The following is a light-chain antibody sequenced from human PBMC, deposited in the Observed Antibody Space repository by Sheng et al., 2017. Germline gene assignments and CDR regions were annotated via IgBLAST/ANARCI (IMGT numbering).Light chain of an antibody. CDR2: DVS. V-gene: IGLV2-14*03. J-gene: IGLJ3*02. Sequence: QSALTQPASVSGSPGQSITISCTGTSSDVGGYNHVSWYQHRPGEVPKLIISDVSLRPSGVSNRFSGSKSGNTASLTISGLQAEDEADYYCSSFSRSNTWVFGGGTKLTVL. CDR3: SSFSRSNTWV. CDR1: SSDVGGYNH.